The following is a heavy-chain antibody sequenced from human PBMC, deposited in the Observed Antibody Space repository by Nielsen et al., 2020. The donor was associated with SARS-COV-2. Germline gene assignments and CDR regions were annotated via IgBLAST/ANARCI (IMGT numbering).Heavy chain of an antibody. CDR1: GGTFSSYA. J-gene: IGHJ6*03. CDR3: ARQDSGYSNYYYYYYMDV. Sequence: SVKVSCKASGGTFSSYAISWVRQAPGQGLEWMGGIIPIFGTANYAQKFQGRVTITADESTSTAYMELSSLRSEDTAVYYCARQDSGYSNYYYYYYMDVWGKGTTVTVSS. CDR2: IIPIFGTA. V-gene: IGHV1-69*13. D-gene: IGHD5-12*01.